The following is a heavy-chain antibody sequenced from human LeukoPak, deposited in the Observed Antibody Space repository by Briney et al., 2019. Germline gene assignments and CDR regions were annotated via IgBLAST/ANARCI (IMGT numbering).Heavy chain of an antibody. J-gene: IGHJ3*02. CDR1: GFTFNNYP. CDR2: ISSYGITT. CDR3: AISLVVVPDAIKPGAFHI. Sequence: AGGSLRLSCAASGFTFNNYPMHWVRQAPGKGLEYVSAISSYGITTYYANSVKGRCTISRDNSKNTLYLQMGCLRAEDMAVYYCAISLVVVPDAIKPGAFHIWGQGTMVTL. D-gene: IGHD2-2*01. V-gene: IGHV3-64*01.